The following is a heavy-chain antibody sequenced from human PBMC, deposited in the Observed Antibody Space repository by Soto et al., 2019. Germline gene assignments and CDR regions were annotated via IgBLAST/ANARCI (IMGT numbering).Heavy chain of an antibody. Sequence: QEQLVESGGGVAQPGRSLRLSCAASGFTFTNYGMQWVRQAPGKGLEWVAVIWDDGINKHYAESVKGRVSITRDHSKNTLYLQMNSLGVEDTAVYHCARVVPYYASDFWGQGTLVTVSS. CDR2: IWDDGINK. V-gene: IGHV3-33*01. D-gene: IGHD3-3*01. CDR3: ARVVPYYASDF. CDR1: GFTFTNYG. J-gene: IGHJ4*02.